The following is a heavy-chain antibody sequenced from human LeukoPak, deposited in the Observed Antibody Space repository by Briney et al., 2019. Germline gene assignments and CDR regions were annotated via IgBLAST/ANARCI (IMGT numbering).Heavy chain of an antibody. Sequence: GGSLRLSCVASGFPFSSYWMNWVRQAPGKGLEWVANIKQDGSKKSYVDSVKGRFTTSRDNAKNSLYLQMNSLRAEDTAIYYCTRVGYIDDGIDYWGQGTLVTVSS. V-gene: IGHV3-7*04. J-gene: IGHJ4*02. CDR2: IKQDGSKK. CDR3: TRVGYIDDGIDY. D-gene: IGHD5-24*01. CDR1: GFPFSSYW.